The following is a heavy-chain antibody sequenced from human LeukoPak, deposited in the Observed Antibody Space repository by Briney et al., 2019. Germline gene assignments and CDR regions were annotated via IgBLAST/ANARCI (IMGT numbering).Heavy chain of an antibody. CDR2: VGGRGYST. CDR1: GFTFSTYG. V-gene: IGHV3-23*01. J-gene: IGHJ6*03. Sequence: GGSLRLSCAASGFTFSTYGMTWLRQAPGKALEGFSAVGGRGYSTYYAHSVKGRFTISRDNSRNPLYLQVNSLRAEDTAVYYCAKDGVWIGEKKANMDVWGKGTTVSISS. CDR3: AKDGVWIGEKKANMDV. D-gene: IGHD3-10*01.